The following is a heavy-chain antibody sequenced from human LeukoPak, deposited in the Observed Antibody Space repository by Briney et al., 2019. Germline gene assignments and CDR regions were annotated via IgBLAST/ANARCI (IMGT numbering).Heavy chain of an antibody. D-gene: IGHD6-6*01. V-gene: IGHV4-39*02. CDR1: GGSISSSSYY. CDR2: IYYSGRT. CDR3: ARDSYSNSWAHFDY. J-gene: IGHJ4*02. Sequence: SETLSLTCTVSGGSISSSSYYWGWIRRPPGKGREWIGSIYYSGRTYYNPSLKSRVTISVDTSKNQFSLQLNSVTPEDTAVYYCARDSYSNSWAHFDYWGQGTLVTVSS.